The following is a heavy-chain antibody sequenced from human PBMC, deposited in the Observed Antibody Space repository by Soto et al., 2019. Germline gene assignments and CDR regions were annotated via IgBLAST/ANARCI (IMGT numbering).Heavy chain of an antibody. CDR2: IYPGDSDT. V-gene: IGHV5-51*01. Sequence: GESLKISCKGSGYSFTSYWIGWVRQMPGKGLEWMGIIYPGDSDTRYSPSFQGQVTISADKSISTAYLQWSSLKASDTAMYYCARGRRIVGAPTAFDIWGQGTMVTVSS. J-gene: IGHJ3*02. CDR3: ARGRRIVGAPTAFDI. CDR1: GYSFTSYW. D-gene: IGHD1-26*01.